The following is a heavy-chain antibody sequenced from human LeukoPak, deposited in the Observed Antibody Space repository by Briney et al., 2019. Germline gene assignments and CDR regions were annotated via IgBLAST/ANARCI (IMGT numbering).Heavy chain of an antibody. J-gene: IGHJ5*02. CDR1: GGSISSYY. CDR2: IYYSGST. V-gene: IGHV4-59*01. CDR3: ARGSPGSGWATWFDP. Sequence: SETLSLTCTVSGGSISSYYWSWIRQPPGKGLEWIGYIYYSGSTNYNPSLKSRVTISVDTSKNQFSLKLSSVTAADTAVYYCARGSPGSGWATWFDPWGQGTLVTVSS. D-gene: IGHD6-19*01.